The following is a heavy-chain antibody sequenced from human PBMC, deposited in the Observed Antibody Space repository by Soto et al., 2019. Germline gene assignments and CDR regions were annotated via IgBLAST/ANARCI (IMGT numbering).Heavy chain of an antibody. Sequence: QVQLVQSGAEVKKPGASVKVSFKASGYTFTNYAMHWVRQAPGQRLEWMGWINGGNGNTKYSQKFQDRVTITRDTSASTAYMELSSLRSKDTSVYYCARDGVVAGKINFDYWGQGTLVTVSS. V-gene: IGHV1-3*01. CDR1: GYTFTNYA. CDR2: INGGNGNT. CDR3: ARDGVVAGKINFDY. D-gene: IGHD6-19*01. J-gene: IGHJ4*02.